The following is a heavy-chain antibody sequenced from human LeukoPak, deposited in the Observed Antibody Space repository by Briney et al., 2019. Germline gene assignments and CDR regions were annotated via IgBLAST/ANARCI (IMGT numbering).Heavy chain of an antibody. CDR3: AREYSYGYDDWSDP. CDR2: ISPSGGST. D-gene: IGHD5-18*01. V-gene: IGHV3-23*01. Sequence: LTGGSLRLSCAASGFTFSNYGMSWFRQAPGKGLEWVSAISPSGGSTYYADSVKGRFTISRDNSKNALYLQMNSLRAEDTAIYYCAREYSYGYDDWSDPWGQGTLVTVSS. J-gene: IGHJ5*02. CDR1: GFTFSNYG.